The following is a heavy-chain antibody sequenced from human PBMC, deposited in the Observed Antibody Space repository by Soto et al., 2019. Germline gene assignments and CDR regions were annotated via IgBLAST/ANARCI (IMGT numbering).Heavy chain of an antibody. CDR2: IKSNSDGGTT. CDR1: GFTFTNAW. V-gene: IGHV3-15*01. D-gene: IGHD4-17*01. J-gene: IGHJ5*02. CDR3: AREDRPTTPDRRFDP. Sequence: GGSLRLSCVASGFTFTNAWMSWVRQAPGKGLEWVGRIKSNSDGGTTDYAAPVKGRFTISRDDSKNTLYLQMNSLRIEDTAVYYCAREDRPTTPDRRFDPWGQGTLVTVSS.